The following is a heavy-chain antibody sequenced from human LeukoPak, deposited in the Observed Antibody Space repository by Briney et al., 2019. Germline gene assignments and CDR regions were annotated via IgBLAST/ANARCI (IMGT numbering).Heavy chain of an antibody. J-gene: IGHJ4*02. CDR2: MNANSGNT. CDR3: ARPATRGVDY. V-gene: IGHV1-8*01. Sequence: EASVKVSCKASGDTFTSYDINWVRQAPGQGLEWMGWMNANSGNTDYAQRVQGRVTMTRKKYISTAYMELSSLRSEDTAVYYCARPATRGVDYWGQGTLVTVSS. D-gene: IGHD1-26*01. CDR1: GDTFTSYD.